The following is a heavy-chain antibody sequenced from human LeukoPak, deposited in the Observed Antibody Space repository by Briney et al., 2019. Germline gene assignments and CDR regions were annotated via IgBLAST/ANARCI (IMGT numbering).Heavy chain of an antibody. CDR1: GFTFSEHN. V-gene: IGHV3-72*01. CDR2: IRKKVDGYTT. Sequence: GGSLRLSCAASGFTFSEHNMHWVRQAPGKGLEWVGRIRKKVDGYTTDYAASVKGRFTFSRDDSKNSLFLQMNSLRTDDTAVYYCCRGGRNGYNFPFDYRGQGTLVTVSS. CDR3: CRGGRNGYNFPFDY. D-gene: IGHD5-24*01. J-gene: IGHJ4*02.